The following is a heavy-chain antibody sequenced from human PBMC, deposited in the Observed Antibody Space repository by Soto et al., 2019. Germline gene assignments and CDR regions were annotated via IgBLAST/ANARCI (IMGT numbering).Heavy chain of an antibody. J-gene: IGHJ5*02. V-gene: IGHV1-2*02. D-gene: IGHD6-13*01. CDR2: INPNSGGT. Sequence: QVQLVQSGAEVKKPGASVKVSCKASGYTFTGYYMHWVRQAPGQGLEWMGWINPNSGGTNYAQKFQGRVTMPRDTSISTAYMELSRLRSDDTAVYYCARDARAGLAAAGIGEGNWFDPWGQGTLVTVSS. CDR3: ARDARAGLAAAGIGEGNWFDP. CDR1: GYTFTGYY.